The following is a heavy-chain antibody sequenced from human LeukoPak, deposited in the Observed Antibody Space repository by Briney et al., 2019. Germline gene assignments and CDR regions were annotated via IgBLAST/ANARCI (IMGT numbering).Heavy chain of an antibody. J-gene: IGHJ5*02. CDR3: AKERGYCGGDCYYNWFDP. CDR2: VSGSGDST. CDR1: GFTFSAYN. V-gene: IGHV3-23*01. D-gene: IGHD2-21*02. Sequence: GGSLRLSCVTSGFTFSAYNMSWVRQAPGKGLEWVSAVSGSGDSTYYADSVKGRFTISRDNSKNTLYLQMNSLRAEDTAVYYCAKERGYCGGDCYYNWFDPWGQGTLVTVSS.